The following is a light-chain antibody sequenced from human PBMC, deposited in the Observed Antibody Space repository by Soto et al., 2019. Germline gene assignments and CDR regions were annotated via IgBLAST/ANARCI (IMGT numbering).Light chain of an antibody. V-gene: IGLV1-40*01. J-gene: IGLJ2*01. Sequence: QSVLTQPPSVSGAPGQRVTISCTGSSSNIGAGYDVHWYQQLPGTAPKLLIYGNSNRSSGVPDRFSGSKSGTSASLAITGLQAEDEADYYCQSYDSSLGVVFGGGTKVTVL. CDR1: SSNIGAGYD. CDR3: QSYDSSLGVV. CDR2: GNS.